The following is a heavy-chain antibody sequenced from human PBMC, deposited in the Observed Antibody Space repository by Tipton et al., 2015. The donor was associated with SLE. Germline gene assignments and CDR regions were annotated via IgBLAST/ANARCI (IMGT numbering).Heavy chain of an antibody. Sequence: TLSLTCTVSGGSINTRYYWGWIRQSPGKGLEWIGSFHYSGATYSKPSLKSRVTMSIDTFKNQFSLRLGSVTAADTAVYYCASEDDLPYYFEYWGQGTLVTVSS. CDR3: ASEDDLPYYFEY. D-gene: IGHD3-16*01. V-gene: IGHV4-38-2*02. CDR1: GGSINTRYY. CDR2: FHYSGAT. J-gene: IGHJ4*02.